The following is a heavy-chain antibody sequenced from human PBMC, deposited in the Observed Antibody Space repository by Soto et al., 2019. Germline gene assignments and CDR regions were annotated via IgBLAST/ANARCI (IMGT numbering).Heavy chain of an antibody. Sequence: QVQLVESGGGVVQPGRSLRLSCAASGFTFSSYAMHWVRQAPGKGLEWVAVISYDGSTKYYADSVKGRFTISRDNSKNTLYLQMNSLRAEDTAVYYCARARLDTPALDYWGQGTRVTVSS. CDR3: ARARLDTPALDY. J-gene: IGHJ4*02. CDR1: GFTFSSYA. CDR2: ISYDGSTK. D-gene: IGHD2-2*01. V-gene: IGHV3-30-3*01.